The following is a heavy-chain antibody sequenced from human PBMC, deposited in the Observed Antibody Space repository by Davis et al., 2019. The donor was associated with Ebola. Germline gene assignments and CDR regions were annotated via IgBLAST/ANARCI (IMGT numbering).Heavy chain of an antibody. Sequence: GESLKISCAASGFTFSDYYMSWIRQAPGKGLEWVSYISSSGSTIYYADSVKGRFTISRDNAKNSLYLQMNSLRAEDTAVYYCARKHYDILTGYVFYYYYYGMDVWGQGTTVTVSS. D-gene: IGHD3-9*01. CDR1: GFTFSDYY. V-gene: IGHV3-11*04. CDR3: ARKHYDILTGYVFYYYYYGMDV. CDR2: ISSSGSTI. J-gene: IGHJ6*02.